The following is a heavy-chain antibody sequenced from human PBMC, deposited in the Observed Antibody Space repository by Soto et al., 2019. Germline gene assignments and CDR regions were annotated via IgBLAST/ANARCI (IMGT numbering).Heavy chain of an antibody. D-gene: IGHD3-10*01. CDR3: AKGEVRGIIPSYFDY. CDR2: ISNDGSNE. J-gene: IGHJ4*02. Sequence: LRLSCAGSGFTFRWFGMNWVRQAPGKGLEWVARISNDGSNEYYVDSVKGRFTISRDNSKNTLYLQMDSLRAEDTAVYYCAKGEVRGIIPSYFDYWGLGTLVTVS. V-gene: IGHV3-30*18. CDR1: GFTFRWFG.